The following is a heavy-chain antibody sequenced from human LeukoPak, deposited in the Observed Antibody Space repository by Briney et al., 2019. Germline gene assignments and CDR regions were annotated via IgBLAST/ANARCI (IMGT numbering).Heavy chain of an antibody. V-gene: IGHV3-23*01. Sequence: PGGSLRLSCAASGFTFSTYAMNWVRQAPGKGLEWVSSISTGGLSTYYADSVKGRFTISRDNSKNTLYLQMNSLRAEGTALYYCAKDAYGSGSYDAFDIWGQGTMVTVSS. J-gene: IGHJ3*02. CDR1: GFTFSTYA. CDR2: ISTGGLST. D-gene: IGHD3-10*01. CDR3: AKDAYGSGSYDAFDI.